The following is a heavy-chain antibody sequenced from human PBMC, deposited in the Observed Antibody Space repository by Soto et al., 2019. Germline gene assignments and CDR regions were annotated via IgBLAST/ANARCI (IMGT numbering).Heavy chain of an antibody. CDR1: GGSFSGYY. V-gene: IGHV4-34*01. CDR3: ARSDGDLGCKIDY. J-gene: IGHJ4*02. CDR2: INHSGST. Sequence: SETLSLTCAVYGGSFSGYYWSWIRQPPGKGLEWIGEINHSGSTNYNPSLKSRVTISVDTSKNQFSLKLSSVTAADTAVYYCARSDGDLGCKIDYWGRGTLVTVSS. D-gene: IGHD7-27*01.